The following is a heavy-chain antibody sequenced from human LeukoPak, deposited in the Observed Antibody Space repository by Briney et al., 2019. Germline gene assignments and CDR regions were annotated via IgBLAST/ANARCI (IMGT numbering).Heavy chain of an antibody. V-gene: IGHV3-30*02. CDR1: GFTFNNYG. CDR3: AKEWELVTYYFYYYMDV. CDR2: IRYDGSNE. Sequence: GGSLRLSCAASGFTFNNYGMHWVRQASGNGLEWVAFIRYDGSNEYYAESVRGRFTISRDNSKDTLYLQMNSLRAEDTAVYYCAKEWELVTYYFYYYMDVWGKGTTVTVSS. D-gene: IGHD1-26*01. J-gene: IGHJ6*03.